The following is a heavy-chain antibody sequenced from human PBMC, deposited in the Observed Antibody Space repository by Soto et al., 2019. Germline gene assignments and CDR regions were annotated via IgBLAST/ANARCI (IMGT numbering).Heavy chain of an antibody. V-gene: IGHV3-23*01. CDR3: AKAPNVLRFLSWFDP. D-gene: IGHD3-3*01. J-gene: IGHJ5*02. Sequence: GGSLRLSCAASGFTFSSYAMSWVRQAPGKGLEWVSAISGSGGSTYYADSVKGRFTISRDNSKNTLYLQMNSLRAEDTAVYYCAKAPNVLRFLSWFDPWGQGTLVTVSS. CDR1: GFTFSSYA. CDR2: ISGSGGST.